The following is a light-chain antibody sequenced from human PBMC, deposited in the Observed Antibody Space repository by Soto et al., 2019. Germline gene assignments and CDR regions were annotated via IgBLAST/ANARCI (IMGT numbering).Light chain of an antibody. CDR3: QQYGDSLDT. Sequence: DIVLTQSPGTLSLYPGERATLSCSAGQSISSSYLAWYQQKPGQAHRLLIYGSFSRATDIPDRFSGSASGTDFTLTISRLEPEDFAVYYCQQYGDSLDTFGQRTPVEIK. J-gene: IGKJ2*01. V-gene: IGKV3-20*01. CDR2: GSF. CDR1: QSISSSY.